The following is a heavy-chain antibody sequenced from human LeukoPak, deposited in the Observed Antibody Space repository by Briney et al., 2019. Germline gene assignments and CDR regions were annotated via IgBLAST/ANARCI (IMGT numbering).Heavy chain of an antibody. CDR3: AKDYGAYYYGSGIDI. CDR2: ISWNSGSI. Sequence: PGRSLRLSCAASGFTFDDYAMHWVRHAPGKGLEWVSGISWNSGSIGYADSVKGRFTISRDSAKNSLYLQMNSLRAEDMALYYCAKDYGAYYYGSGIDIWGQGTMDTVSS. J-gene: IGHJ3*02. V-gene: IGHV3-9*03. D-gene: IGHD3-10*01. CDR1: GFTFDDYA.